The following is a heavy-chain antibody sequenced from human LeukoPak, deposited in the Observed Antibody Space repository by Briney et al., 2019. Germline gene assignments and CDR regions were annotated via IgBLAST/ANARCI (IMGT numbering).Heavy chain of an antibody. CDR1: GFTFSSYG. D-gene: IGHD2-8*01. V-gene: IGHV3-30*02. J-gene: IGHJ6*03. Sequence: GGSLRLSCAASGFTFSSYGMHWVRQAPGKGLEWVAYIQYDGSNEQYADSVKGRYSISRDSSKNILYLQMNSLRAEDTAVYYCAKDRCSNGIGCYYYYMDVWGKGTTVTISS. CDR3: AKDRCSNGIGCYYYYMDV. CDR2: IQYDGSNE.